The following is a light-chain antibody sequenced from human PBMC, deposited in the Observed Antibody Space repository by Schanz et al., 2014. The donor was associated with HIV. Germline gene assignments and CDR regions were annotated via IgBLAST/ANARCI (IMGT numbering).Light chain of an antibody. V-gene: IGLV2-8*01. CDR1: SSDVGGYDF. CDR3: QSFDSSVSGVV. CDR2: EVT. Sequence: QSALTQPPSASGSPGQSVTITCTGTSSDVGGYDFVSWYQQHPGKAPKLMIYEVTKRPLGVPNRFSGSKSGNTASLTVSGLQAEDEADYYCQSFDSSVSGVVFGGGTKLTVL. J-gene: IGLJ2*01.